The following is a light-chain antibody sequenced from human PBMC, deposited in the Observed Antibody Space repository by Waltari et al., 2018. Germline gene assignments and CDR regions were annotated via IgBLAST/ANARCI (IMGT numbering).Light chain of an antibody. J-gene: IGKJ3*01. V-gene: IGKV1D-13*01. CDR2: DAS. CDR3: QQFINYPLT. Sequence: AIQLTQSPSSLSASVGHRITITCRESQEIASALAWYVQKPGKAPQLLIYDASPLESGVPSRFSGSGSGTDFTLSISGLQPEDFATYYCQQFINYPLTFGPGTRVDIK. CDR1: QEIASA.